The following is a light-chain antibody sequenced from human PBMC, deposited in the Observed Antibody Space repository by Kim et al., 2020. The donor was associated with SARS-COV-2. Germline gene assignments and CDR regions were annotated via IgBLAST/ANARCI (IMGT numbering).Light chain of an antibody. CDR2: DVS. Sequence: ITISCTGTSSDVGGYNYVSSYQQHPGKAPKLMIYDVSNRPSGVSNRFSGSKSGNTDSLTISGLQAEDEADYYCSSYTSSSTYVFGTGTKVTVL. CDR1: SSDVGGYNY. V-gene: IGLV2-14*03. CDR3: SSYTSSSTYV. J-gene: IGLJ1*01.